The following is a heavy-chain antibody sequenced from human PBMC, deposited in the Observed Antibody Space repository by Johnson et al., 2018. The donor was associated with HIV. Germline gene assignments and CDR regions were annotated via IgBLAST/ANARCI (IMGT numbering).Heavy chain of an antibody. D-gene: IGHD6-13*01. CDR2: TKRKSEGGST. V-gene: IGHV3-15*01. J-gene: IGHJ3*02. CDR3: PTDPIAAAGPDAFDI. CDR1: GFTLTNAR. Sequence: VLLVESGGGLVKPGGSLRLSCAASGFTLTNARMKWVRQAPGKGLEWVGHTKRKSEGGSTDYAAPVKGRFSISRDDSKNTLYLQMKSLKTEDTAVYYCPTDPIAAAGPDAFDIWGQGTVVTISS.